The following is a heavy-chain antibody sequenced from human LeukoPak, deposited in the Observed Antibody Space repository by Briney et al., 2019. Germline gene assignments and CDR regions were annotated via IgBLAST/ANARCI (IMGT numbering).Heavy chain of an antibody. J-gene: IGHJ6*02. CDR2: IYTSGST. V-gene: IGHV4-4*07. D-gene: IGHD3-22*01. CDR1: GGSISSYY. CDR3: ARGHPWYYYDSSGYVLDYYYYGMDV. Sequence: KPSETLSLTCTVSGGSISSYYWSWIRQPAGKGLEWIGRIYTSGSTNYNPSLKSRVTMSVDTSKNQFSLKLSSVTAADTAVYYCARGHPWYYYDSSGYVLDYYYYGMDVWGQGTTVTVSS.